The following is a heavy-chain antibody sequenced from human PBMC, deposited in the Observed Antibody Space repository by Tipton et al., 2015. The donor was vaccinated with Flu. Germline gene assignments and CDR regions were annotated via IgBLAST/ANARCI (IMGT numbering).Heavy chain of an antibody. CDR3: AAKFYDIWTGYFNGVDY. V-gene: IGHV4-31*03. CDR1: GDSISSNHYY. D-gene: IGHD3-9*01. CDR2: IHYSGST. Sequence: LRLSCTVSGDSISSNHYYWNWIRQHPGKGLEWIGYIHYSGSTYYNPSLKSRLTISVDTSKKQFSLKLTSVSAADTAVYYCAAKFYDIWTGYFNGVDYWGQGTPVTVSS. J-gene: IGHJ4*02.